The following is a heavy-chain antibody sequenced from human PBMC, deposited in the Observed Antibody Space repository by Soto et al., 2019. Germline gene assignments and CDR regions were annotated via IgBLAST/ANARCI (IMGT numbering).Heavy chain of an antibody. Sequence: SETLSLTCTVSGGSISSYYWSWIWQPPGKGLEWIGYIYYSGSTNYNPSLKSRVTISVDTSKNQFSLKLSSVTAADTAVYYCARGIAVAGNFDYWGQGTLDTVSS. CDR2: IYYSGST. J-gene: IGHJ4*02. CDR1: GGSISSYY. D-gene: IGHD6-19*01. V-gene: IGHV4-59*01. CDR3: ARGIAVAGNFDY.